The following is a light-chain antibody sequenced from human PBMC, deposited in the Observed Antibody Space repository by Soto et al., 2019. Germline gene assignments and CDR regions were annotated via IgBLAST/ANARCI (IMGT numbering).Light chain of an antibody. CDR1: SGHSSYI. CDR2: LEGSGSY. Sequence: QSVLTQSSSASASLGSSVKLTCTLSSGHSSYIIAWHQQQPGKAPRYLMKLEGSGSYNKGSGVPDRFSGSSSGADRYLTISKLQFEDEADYYCETWDSNALVFGGGTKLTVL. J-gene: IGLJ3*02. V-gene: IGLV4-60*02. CDR3: ETWDSNALV.